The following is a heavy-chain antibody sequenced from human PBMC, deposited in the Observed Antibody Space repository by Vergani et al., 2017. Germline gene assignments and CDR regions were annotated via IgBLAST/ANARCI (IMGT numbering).Heavy chain of an antibody. Sequence: EVQLLESGGGLVQPGGSLRLSCAASGFTFSSYAMSWVRQAPGKGLEWVSAISGSGGSTYYADSVKGRFTISRGNSKNTLYLQMTSLGAEDTAVYYCAREYCGGDCYSALSYYYGMDVWGQGTTVTVSS. CDR2: ISGSGGST. D-gene: IGHD2-21*02. V-gene: IGHV3-23*01. CDR1: GFTFSSYA. J-gene: IGHJ6*02. CDR3: AREYCGGDCYSALSYYYGMDV.